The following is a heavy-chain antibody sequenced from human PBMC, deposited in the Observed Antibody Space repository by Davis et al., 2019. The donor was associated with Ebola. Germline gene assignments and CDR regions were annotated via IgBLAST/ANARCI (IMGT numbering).Heavy chain of an antibody. CDR3: ARAGLRYFDYYYYYGMDV. V-gene: IGHV1-69*04. CDR2: IIPILGIA. J-gene: IGHJ6*02. CDR1: GGTFSSYA. D-gene: IGHD3-9*01. Sequence: AASVKVSCKASGGTFSSYAISWVRQAPGQGLEWMGRIIPILGIANYAQKFQGRVTITADKSTSTAYMELSSLRSEDTAVYYCARAGLRYFDYYYYYGMDVWGQGTTVTVSS.